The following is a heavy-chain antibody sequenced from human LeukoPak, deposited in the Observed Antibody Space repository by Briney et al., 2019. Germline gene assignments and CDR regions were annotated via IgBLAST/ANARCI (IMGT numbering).Heavy chain of an antibody. Sequence: SETLSLTCAVYGGSFSGYYWSWIRQPPGKGLEWIGEINHSGSTNYNPSLKSRVTISVDTSKNQFSLKLSSMTAADTAVYYCATSDGSDAFDIWGQGTMVTVSS. CDR3: ATSDGSDAFDI. V-gene: IGHV4-34*01. CDR1: GGSFSGYY. J-gene: IGHJ3*02. CDR2: INHSGST.